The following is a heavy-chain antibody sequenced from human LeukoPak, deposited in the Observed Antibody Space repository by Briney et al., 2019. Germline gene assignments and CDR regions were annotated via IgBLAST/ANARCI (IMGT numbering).Heavy chain of an antibody. CDR3: TRLGGSYYTY. J-gene: IGHJ4*02. D-gene: IGHD1-26*01. V-gene: IGHV3-7*01. Sequence: GGSLRLSCAASAFTFSSYAMSWVRQAPGKGLEWVANIKQDGGEKYYVDSVKGRFTISRDNAKNSLFLQMNSLRAEDTAVYYCTRLGGSYYTYWGQGTLVTVSS. CDR1: AFTFSSYA. CDR2: IKQDGGEK.